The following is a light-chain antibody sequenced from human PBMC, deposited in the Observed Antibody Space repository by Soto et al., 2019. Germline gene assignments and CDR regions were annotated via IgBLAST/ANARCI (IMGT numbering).Light chain of an antibody. CDR3: QSYDRSLSGHVV. J-gene: IGLJ2*01. V-gene: IGLV1-40*01. CDR1: SSNLGSAYD. Sequence: QSVLTQPPSVSGAPGQRVTISCTGTSSNLGSAYDVQWYQQLPGTAPKLLIYYNDNRPSGVPDRFSGSKSGTSASLAITGLQADEEDDYYCQSYDRSLSGHVVFGGGTKLTVL. CDR2: YND.